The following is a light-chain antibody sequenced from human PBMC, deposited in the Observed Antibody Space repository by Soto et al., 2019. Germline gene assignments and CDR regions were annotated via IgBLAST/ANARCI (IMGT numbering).Light chain of an antibody. V-gene: IGKV3-20*01. CDR2: GAS. CDR3: QQVGISRR. CDR1: QSVSSSY. Sequence: EIVLTQSPGTLSLSPGERATLSCRASQSVSSSYLAWYQQKPGQAPRLLIYGASSRATGIPDRFSGSGSEKDFPLIISSLGREDFAVYYCQQVGISRRFGQGTKGEIK. J-gene: IGKJ1*01.